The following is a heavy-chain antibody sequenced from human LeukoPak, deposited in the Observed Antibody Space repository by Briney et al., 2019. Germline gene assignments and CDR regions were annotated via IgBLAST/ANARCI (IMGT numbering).Heavy chain of an antibody. CDR2: ISGSGGST. Sequence: GGSLRLSCAASGFTFSSYAMSWVRQAPGKGLEWVPAISGSGGSTYYADSVKGRFTISRDNSKNTLYLQMNSLRAEDTAVYYCAKDPIPYCSSPSGYTGGLDYGGQETLVTVS. D-gene: IGHD2-2*02. V-gene: IGHV3-23*01. CDR1: GFTFSSYA. CDR3: AKDPIPYCSSPSGYTGGLDY. J-gene: IGHJ4*02.